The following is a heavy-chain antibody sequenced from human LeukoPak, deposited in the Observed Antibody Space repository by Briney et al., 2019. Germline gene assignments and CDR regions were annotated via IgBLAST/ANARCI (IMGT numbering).Heavy chain of an antibody. D-gene: IGHD2-15*01. CDR3: ARVSCSGGSCLYYYYGMDV. V-gene: IGHV3-30*03. CDR2: ISYDGSNK. Sequence: AGGSLRLSCAASGFMFSTYGMHRVRQAPGKGLEWVAVISYDGSNKYYADSVKGRFTISRDNSKNTLYLQMNSLRAEDTAVYYCARVSCSGGSCLYYYYGMDVWGQGTTVTVSS. J-gene: IGHJ6*02. CDR1: GFMFSTYG.